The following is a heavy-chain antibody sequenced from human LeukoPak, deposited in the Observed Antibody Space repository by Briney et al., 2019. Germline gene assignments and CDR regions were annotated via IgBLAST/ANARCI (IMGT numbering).Heavy chain of an antibody. CDR3: ATQAAGGPLDY. D-gene: IGHD2-15*01. CDR1: GGSISGSTYY. V-gene: IGHV4-39*01. J-gene: IGHJ4*02. Sequence: SESLSLTCTVSGGSISGSTYYWGWVRQPPGKGLEWIGTIYYSGGTSYYPSLKSRVTISVDTSKNQFSLKLTSVTAADTAVYYCATQAAGGPLDYWSQGTLVTVSS. CDR2: IYYSGGT.